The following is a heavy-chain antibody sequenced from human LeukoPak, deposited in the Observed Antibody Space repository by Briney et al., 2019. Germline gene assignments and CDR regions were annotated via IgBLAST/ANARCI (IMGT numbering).Heavy chain of an antibody. Sequence: SETLSLTCAVYGGSFSGYYWSWIRQPPGKGLEWIGEINHSGSTNYNPSLKSRVTISVDTSKNQFSLKLSSVTAADTAVYYCAGSAYGSSGYYSSLGYWGQGTLVTVSS. J-gene: IGHJ4*02. D-gene: IGHD3-22*01. CDR1: GGSFSGYY. V-gene: IGHV4-34*01. CDR2: INHSGST. CDR3: AGSAYGSSGYYSSLGY.